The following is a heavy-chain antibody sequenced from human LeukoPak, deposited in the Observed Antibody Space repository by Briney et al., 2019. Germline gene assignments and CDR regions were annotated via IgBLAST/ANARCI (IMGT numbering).Heavy chain of an antibody. CDR3: ANAKAIYYYYYGMDV. CDR1: GFTFSSYA. CDR2: ISGSGGST. Sequence: PGGSLRLSCAASGFTFSSYAMSWVRQAPGKGLEWVSAISGSGGSTYYADSVKGRFTISRDNSKNTLYLQMNSLRAEDTAVYYCANAKAIYYYYYGMDVWGQGTTVTASS. V-gene: IGHV3-23*01. J-gene: IGHJ6*02.